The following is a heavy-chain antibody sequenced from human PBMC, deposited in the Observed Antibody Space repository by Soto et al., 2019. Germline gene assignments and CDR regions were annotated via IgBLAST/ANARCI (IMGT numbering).Heavy chain of an antibody. V-gene: IGHV4-30-4*01. CDR2: IFYSGTT. CDR1: GGSISSGDYY. CDR3: ATESSRRTSSMAVRLRY. Sequence: QVQLQEPGPGLVKPSQTLALTCTVSGGSISSGDYYWNWIRQPPGKGLEWIGYIFYSGTTYYNPSPRSRVTMSIDTFKNQFSLKLTSVTATDTAVYYCATESSRRTSSMAVRLRYWGQRTLVTVSS. D-gene: IGHD6-6*01. J-gene: IGHJ4*02.